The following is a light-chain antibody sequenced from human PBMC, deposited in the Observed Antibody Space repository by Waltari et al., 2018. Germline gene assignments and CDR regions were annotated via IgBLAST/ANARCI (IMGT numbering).Light chain of an antibody. Sequence: QSALTQPPSASGSPGPSVTISCTGTSSDVGGYNYVSWYQQHPGKAPKLLIYDVTKRPSGVPDRFSASKSGDTASLTVSGLQAEDEADYYCSSFTPRTNVLFGGGTKLTVL. CDR2: DVT. CDR1: SSDVGGYNY. J-gene: IGLJ2*01. V-gene: IGLV2-8*01. CDR3: SSFTPRTNVL.